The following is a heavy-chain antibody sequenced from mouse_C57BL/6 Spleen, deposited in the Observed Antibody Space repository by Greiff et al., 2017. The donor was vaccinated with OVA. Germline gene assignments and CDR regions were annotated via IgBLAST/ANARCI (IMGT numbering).Heavy chain of an antibody. J-gene: IGHJ1*03. V-gene: IGHV5-9-1*02. CDR1: GFTFSSYA. CDR3: TREDYYGNWYFDV. D-gene: IGHD2-1*01. CDR2: ISSGGDYI. Sequence: EVQGVESGEGLVKPGGSLKLSCAASGFTFSSYAMSWVRQTPEKRLEWVAYISSGGDYIYYADTVKGRFTIYRDNARNTLYLQMSSLKSEDTAMYYCTREDYYGNWYFDVWGTGTTVTVSS.